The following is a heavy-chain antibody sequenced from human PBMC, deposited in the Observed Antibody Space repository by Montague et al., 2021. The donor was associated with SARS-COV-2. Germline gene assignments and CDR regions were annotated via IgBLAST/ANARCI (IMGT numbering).Heavy chain of an antibody. CDR3: ARGRQPVVVPGGGAGGRAFDT. CDR1: GGSFGNYY. J-gene: IGHJ3*02. Sequence: SETLSLTCAISGGSFGNYYWSWIRQPPGKGLEWIGEIYHSGTTIYNPSVKSGVTISKDTSNNQFYLRLNSVTAADTAVYYCARGRQPVVVPGGGAGGRAFDTWGQGTMVTVSS. D-gene: IGHD2-2*01. V-gene: IGHV4-34*01. CDR2: IYHSGTT.